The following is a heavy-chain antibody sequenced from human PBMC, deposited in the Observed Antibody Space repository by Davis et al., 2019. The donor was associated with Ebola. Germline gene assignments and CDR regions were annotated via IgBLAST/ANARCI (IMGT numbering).Heavy chain of an antibody. D-gene: IGHD3-10*01. CDR3: ARGGPEGFGERDWYFDL. V-gene: IGHV4-59*01. CDR1: ADFFTTYY. J-gene: IGHJ2*01. CDR2: IHSSGST. Sequence: SETLSLTCAVSADFFTTYYWNWIRQTPGKGLEWIGNIHSSGSTNYNPSLASRVTILVDTSKSQFSLRLNSMTAADTAVYYCARGGPEGFGERDWYFDLWGRGTLVTVSS.